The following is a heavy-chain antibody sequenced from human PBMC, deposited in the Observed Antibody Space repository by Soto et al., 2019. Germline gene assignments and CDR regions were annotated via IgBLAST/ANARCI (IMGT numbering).Heavy chain of an antibody. Sequence: QVQLQESGPGLVKPSQTLSLTCTVSGGSISSGDCYWSWIRQPPGKGLEWIGYIYYSGSTYYNPSLKSRVTISVDTSKNQFSLKLSSVTAADTAVYYCARQDTAMVTWFDPWGQGTLVTVSS. D-gene: IGHD5-18*01. V-gene: IGHV4-30-4*01. J-gene: IGHJ5*02. CDR3: ARQDTAMVTWFDP. CDR2: IYYSGST. CDR1: GGSISSGDCY.